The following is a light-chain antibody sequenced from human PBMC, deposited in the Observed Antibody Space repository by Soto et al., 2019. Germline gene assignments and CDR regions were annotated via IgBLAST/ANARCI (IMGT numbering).Light chain of an antibody. V-gene: IGKV3-15*01. CDR3: QQYNNWPIT. J-gene: IGKJ5*01. Sequence: TQSPAILSASPGERVTLSCRASQSIATLLAWYQHKPGQAPRLLIYRTSNRATGIPDRFSGSGSGTDFSLIISGPQSEDFAIYYCQQYNNWPITFGQGTRLEIK. CDR1: QSIATL. CDR2: RTS.